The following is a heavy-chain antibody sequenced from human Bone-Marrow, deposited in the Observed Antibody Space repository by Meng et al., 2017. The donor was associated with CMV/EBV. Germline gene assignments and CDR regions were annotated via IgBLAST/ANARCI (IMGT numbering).Heavy chain of an antibody. D-gene: IGHD2-2*01. CDR2: ISGSGGST. Sequence: GESLKISCAASGFTFSSYGMHWVRQAPGKGLEWVSAISGSGGSTYYADSVKGRFTISRDNSKNTLYLQMNSLRAEDTAVYYCAKGPVPAAIFSAFDIWGQGTMVTV. CDR1: GFTFSSYG. J-gene: IGHJ3*02. V-gene: IGHV3-23*01. CDR3: AKGPVPAAIFSAFDI.